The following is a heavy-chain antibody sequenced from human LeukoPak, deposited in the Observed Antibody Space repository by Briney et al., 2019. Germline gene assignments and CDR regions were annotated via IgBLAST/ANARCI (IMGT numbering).Heavy chain of an antibody. V-gene: IGHV3-23*01. CDR2: ISGSGGST. Sequence: GGSLRLSCAASGFTFSSYAMCWVRQAPGKGLEWVSAISGSGGSTYYADSVKGRFTISRDNSKNTLYLQMNSLRAEDTAVYYCAKDPTVTTTRGDWGQGTLVTVSS. D-gene: IGHD4-17*01. CDR3: AKDPTVTTTRGD. J-gene: IGHJ4*02. CDR1: GFTFSSYA.